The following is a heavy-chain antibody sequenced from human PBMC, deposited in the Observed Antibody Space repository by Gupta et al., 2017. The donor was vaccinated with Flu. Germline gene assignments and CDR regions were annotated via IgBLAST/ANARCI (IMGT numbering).Heavy chain of an antibody. CDR2: ISHDGSNY. Sequence: QERVVESGGGVVPPGRSLRLSCAASGFRFSNYGMHWGRQAPGKGLEWVAVISHDGSNYYHTDSVKGRFTISRDNSKNTLYLQMSSLRTEDTAVYYCAKDWRWDNNNYGMNVWGQGTTVTVSS. CDR1: GFRFSNYG. J-gene: IGHJ6*02. D-gene: IGHD5-24*01. V-gene: IGHV3-30*18. CDR3: AKDWRWDNNNYGMNV.